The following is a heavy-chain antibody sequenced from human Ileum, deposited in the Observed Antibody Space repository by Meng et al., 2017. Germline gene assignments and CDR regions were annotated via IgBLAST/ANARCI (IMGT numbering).Heavy chain of an antibody. J-gene: IGHJ5*02. D-gene: IGHD3-10*01. CDR1: GVSISRGFYH. V-gene: IGHV4-31*03. CDR3: ARDRFSSGSSNWFDP. Sequence: QGQRQESGPGLVKTSPTLSLPCTVSGVSISRGFYHWNWIRQHPGKGLEWIGSIYYSGTLYYNPSLKSRVTISLDTSKNQFSLNLSSVTAADTAVYYCARDRFSSGSSNWFDPWGQGTLVTVSS. CDR2: IYYSGTL.